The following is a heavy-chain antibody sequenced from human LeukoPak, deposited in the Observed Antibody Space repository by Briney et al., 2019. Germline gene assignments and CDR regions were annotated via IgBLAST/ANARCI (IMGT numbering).Heavy chain of an antibody. J-gene: IGHJ6*02. D-gene: IGHD6-19*01. CDR2: IYSGGST. CDR3: AKYSSGWIGYYGMDV. V-gene: IGHV3-66*01. Sequence: GGSLRLSCAASGFTASSNYMSWVRQAPGEGLEWVSVIYSGGSTYYADSVKGRFTISRDNSKNTLYLQMNSLRAEDTAVYYCAKYSSGWIGYYGMDVWGQGTTVTVSS. CDR1: GFTASSNY.